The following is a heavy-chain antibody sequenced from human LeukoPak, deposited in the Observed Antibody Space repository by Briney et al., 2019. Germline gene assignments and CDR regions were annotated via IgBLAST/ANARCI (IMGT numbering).Heavy chain of an antibody. Sequence: SETLSLTCAVYGGSFSGYYWSWIRQPPGKGLEWIGEINHSGSTNYNPSLTSRVTISVDSSKKQSSLKLSSVTAADTAVYYCARGRRRYCSSTSCLRAFDYWGQGTLVSVSS. CDR3: ARGRRRYCSSTSCLRAFDY. D-gene: IGHD2-2*01. J-gene: IGHJ4*02. CDR1: GGSFSGYY. CDR2: INHSGST. V-gene: IGHV4-34*01.